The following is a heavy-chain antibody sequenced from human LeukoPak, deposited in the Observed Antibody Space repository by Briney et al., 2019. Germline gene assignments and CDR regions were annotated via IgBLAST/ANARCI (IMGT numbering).Heavy chain of an antibody. CDR2: ISSSGSTI. V-gene: IGHV3-48*03. Sequence: GGSLRLSCAASGFTFSSYEMNWVRQAPGKGLEWVSYISSSGSTIYYADSVKGRFTISRDNAKNSLYLQMNSLRAEDTALYYCARASHCSSTSCYAGDYYYYYMDVWGKGTTVTVSS. CDR1: GFTFSSYE. D-gene: IGHD2-2*01. J-gene: IGHJ6*03. CDR3: ARASHCSSTSCYAGDYYYYYMDV.